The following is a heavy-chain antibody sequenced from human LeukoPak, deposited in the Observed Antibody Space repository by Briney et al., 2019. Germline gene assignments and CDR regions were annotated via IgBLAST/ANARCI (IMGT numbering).Heavy chain of an antibody. Sequence: WGSLRLSCAASGITFSSYGMSWVSQAPGKGLEWVSSISSTGGTTYYADSVKGRFTISRDNSKNTLYLQMNSLRAEDTAIYYCAKNGDRGAYCTGGTCYPYFYYYMDVWGKGTTVTISS. CDR2: ISSTGGTT. D-gene: IGHD2-15*01. CDR1: GITFSSYG. V-gene: IGHV3-23*01. CDR3: AKNGDRGAYCTGGTCYPYFYYYMDV. J-gene: IGHJ6*03.